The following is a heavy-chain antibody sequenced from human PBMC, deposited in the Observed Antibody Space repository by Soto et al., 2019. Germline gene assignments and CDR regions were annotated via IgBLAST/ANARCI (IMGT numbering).Heavy chain of an antibody. D-gene: IGHD3-3*01. CDR1: GGTFSSYA. CDR2: IIPIFGTA. V-gene: IGHV1-69*13. Sequence: SVKVSCKASGGTFSSYAISWVRQAPGQGLEWMGGIIPIFGTANYAQKFQGRVTITADESTSTAYMELSSLRSEDTAVYYCARSPYYDFWSGPTFFDYWGQGTLVTVSS. CDR3: ARSPYYDFWSGPTFFDY. J-gene: IGHJ4*02.